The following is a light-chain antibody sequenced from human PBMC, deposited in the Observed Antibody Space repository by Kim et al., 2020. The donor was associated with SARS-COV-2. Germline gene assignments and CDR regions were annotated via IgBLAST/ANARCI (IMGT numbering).Light chain of an antibody. Sequence: EIAMTQSPGTLSVSPGERVTLSCRASQSVSSNLAWYEQKAGQTPRLVMYDASTRATGIPARFSGSGFGTEFTLTIGSLQSEDFAVYYCQQYNNWPLTFGQGTRLEIK. V-gene: IGKV3D-15*01. CDR1: QSVSSN. CDR3: QQYNNWPLT. CDR2: DAS. J-gene: IGKJ5*01.